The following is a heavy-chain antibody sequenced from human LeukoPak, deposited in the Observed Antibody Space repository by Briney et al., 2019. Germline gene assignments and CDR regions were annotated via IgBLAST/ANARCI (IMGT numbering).Heavy chain of an antibody. J-gene: IGHJ6*02. CDR1: GYTFTNYI. D-gene: IGHD3-16*01. CDR2: INAGNGDT. V-gene: IGHV1-3*01. Sequence: ASVKVSCKASGYTFTNYIIHWVRQAPGQRLEWMGWINAGNGDTEYSQKFQGRVTTTRDTSASTAYMDLSSLRPEDTAVYYCARVVTRLREGAYQYDLDVWGQGTTVTASS. CDR3: ARVVTRLREGAYQYDLDV.